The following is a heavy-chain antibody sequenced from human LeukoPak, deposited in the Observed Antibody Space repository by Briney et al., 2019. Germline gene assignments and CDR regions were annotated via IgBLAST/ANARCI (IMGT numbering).Heavy chain of an antibody. V-gene: IGHV1-8*03. D-gene: IGHD2/OR15-2a*01. CDR2: MNPNSCNT. J-gene: IGHJ3*02. CDR1: GYTFTSYD. Sequence: ASVKVSCKASGYTFTSYDINWVRQATGQGLEWMGWMNPNSCNTGYAQKFQGRVTITRNTSISTANMELSRARSEDPAVYYCARPKNSNDAFDIWGQGTMVTVSS. CDR3: ARPKNSNDAFDI.